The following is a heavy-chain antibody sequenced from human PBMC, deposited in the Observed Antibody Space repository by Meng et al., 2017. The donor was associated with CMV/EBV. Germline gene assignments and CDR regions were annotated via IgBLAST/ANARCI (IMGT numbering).Heavy chain of an antibody. J-gene: IGHJ4*02. CDR1: GFTFSSYA. Sequence: GGSLRLSCAASGFTFSSYAMHWVRQAPGKGLEWVAVISYDGSNKYYADSVKGRFTISRDNSKNTLYLQMNSLRAEDTAVYYCARVAAAVKYYFDYWGREPWSPSPQ. D-gene: IGHD6-13*01. CDR3: ARVAAAVKYYFDY. V-gene: IGHV3-30*04. CDR2: ISYDGSNK.